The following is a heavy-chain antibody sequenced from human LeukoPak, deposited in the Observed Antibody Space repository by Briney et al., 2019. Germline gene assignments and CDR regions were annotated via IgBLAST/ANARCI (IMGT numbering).Heavy chain of an antibody. J-gene: IGHJ4*02. CDR3: ARTDYDYVWGSLYYFDY. V-gene: IGHV1-18*01. CDR1: GYTFTSYG. CDR2: ISAYNGNT. Sequence: GASVKVSCKASGYTFTSYGISWVRQAPGQGLEWMGWISAYNGNTNYAQKLQGRVTMTTDTSTSTAYMELRSLRSDDTAVYYCARTDYDYVWGSLYYFDYWGPGTLVTVSS. D-gene: IGHD3-16*01.